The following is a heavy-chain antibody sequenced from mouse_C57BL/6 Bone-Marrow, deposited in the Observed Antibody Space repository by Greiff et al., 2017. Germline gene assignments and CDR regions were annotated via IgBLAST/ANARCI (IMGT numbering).Heavy chain of an antibody. CDR2: IDPENGDT. CDR1: GFNIKDDY. V-gene: IGHV14-4*01. Sequence: VQLQQSGAELVRPGASVKLSCTASGFNIKDDYMHWVKQRPEQGLEWIGWIDPENGDTEYASKFQGKATITADTSSNTAYLQLSSLTSEDTAVYYCTTWGYSNYPDYWGQGTTLTVSS. CDR3: TTWGYSNYPDY. D-gene: IGHD2-5*01. J-gene: IGHJ2*01.